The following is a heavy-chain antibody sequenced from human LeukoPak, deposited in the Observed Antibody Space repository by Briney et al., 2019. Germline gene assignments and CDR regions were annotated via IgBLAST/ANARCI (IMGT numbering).Heavy chain of an antibody. CDR3: ARGPGIAAVGWFDP. J-gene: IGHJ5*02. CDR2: IYHSGST. V-gene: IGHV4-30-2*01. D-gene: IGHD6-13*01. CDR1: GGSISSGGYS. Sequence: SETLSLTCTVSGGSISSGGYSWSWIRQPPGKGLEWIGYIYHSGSTYYNPSLKSRVTISVDRSKNQFSLKLSSVTAADTAVYYCARGPGIAAVGWFDPWGQGTLVTVSS.